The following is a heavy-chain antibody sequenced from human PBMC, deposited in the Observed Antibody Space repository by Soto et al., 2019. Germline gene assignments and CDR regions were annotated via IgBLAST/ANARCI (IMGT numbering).Heavy chain of an antibody. J-gene: IGHJ4*02. D-gene: IGHD3-10*01. CDR1: GGSISNYY. CDR2: VSYSGST. Sequence: SETLSLTCTVSGGSISNYYWSWIRQPPGKGLEWIGYVSYSGSTNYNPSLNSRVTISVDTSRNQFSLKLNSVTAADTAVYYCARLHFYGSGRPFDFWGQGSLVT. V-gene: IGHV4-59*01. CDR3: ARLHFYGSGRPFDF.